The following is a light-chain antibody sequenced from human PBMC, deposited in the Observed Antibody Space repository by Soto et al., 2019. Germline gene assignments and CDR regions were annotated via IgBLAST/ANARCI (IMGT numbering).Light chain of an antibody. CDR1: QDISNY. CDR3: QQYDNLPALT. V-gene: IGKV1-33*01. CDR2: DAS. J-gene: IGKJ4*01. Sequence: GDRVTITCQARQDISNYLNWYQQKPGKAPKLLIYDASNLETGVPSRFSGSGSGTDFTFTISSLQPEDIATYYCQQYDNLPALTFGGGTKVEIK.